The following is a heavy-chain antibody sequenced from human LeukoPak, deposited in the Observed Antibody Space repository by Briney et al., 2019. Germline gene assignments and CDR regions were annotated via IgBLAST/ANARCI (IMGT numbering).Heavy chain of an antibody. Sequence: PSETLSLTCTVSGGSISSSDYYWGWIRQPPGERLEWIGTIYYNGNTYYNPSLQSRVIISVDTSKNQFSLKLSSVTAADTAVYYCARGPHGVVVPAAMPNYYYYYMDVWGKGTTVTVSS. CDR3: ARGPHGVVVPAAMPNYYYYYMDV. D-gene: IGHD2-2*01. J-gene: IGHJ6*03. CDR2: IYYNGNT. CDR1: GGSISSSDYY. V-gene: IGHV4-39*01.